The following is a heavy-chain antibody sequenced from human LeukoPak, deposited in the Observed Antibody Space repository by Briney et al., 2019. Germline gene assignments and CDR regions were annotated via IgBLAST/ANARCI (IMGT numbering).Heavy chain of an antibody. D-gene: IGHD3-22*01. CDR2: ISYSGST. CDR1: GVSISSGDYY. J-gene: IGHJ4*02. CDR3: ARRGGYYDSSGYTY. V-gene: IGHV4-30-4*01. Sequence: PSQTLSLTCTVSGVSISSGDYYWSWLRQPPGKGLELIGYISYSGSTYYNPSLKRRVTISVNTSKNHFSLKLSPVTAADTAVYYCARRGGYYDSSGYTYWGQGTLVTVSS.